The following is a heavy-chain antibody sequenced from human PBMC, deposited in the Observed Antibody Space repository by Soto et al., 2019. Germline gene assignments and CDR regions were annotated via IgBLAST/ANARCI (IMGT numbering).Heavy chain of an antibody. V-gene: IGHV6-1*01. CDR2: TYYRSKWYN. Sequence: SQTLSLTCAISGDSVSSNSAAWNWIRQSPSRGLEWLGRTYYRSKWYNDYAVSVKSRITINPDTSKNQFSLQLNSVTPEDTAVYYCARDKRYCSSTSCHPTVDPWGQGXLVTVHS. CDR1: GDSVSSNSAA. CDR3: ARDKRYCSSTSCHPTVDP. J-gene: IGHJ5*02. D-gene: IGHD2-2*01.